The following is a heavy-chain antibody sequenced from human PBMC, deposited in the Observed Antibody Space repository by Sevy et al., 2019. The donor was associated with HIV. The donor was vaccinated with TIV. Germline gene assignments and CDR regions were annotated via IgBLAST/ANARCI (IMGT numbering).Heavy chain of an antibody. CDR2: INSDGSST. V-gene: IGHV3-74*01. CDR3: AREYSGTYYYFDY. CDR1: GFTFSSYW. J-gene: IGHJ4*02. Sequence: GALRLSCAASGFTFSSYWMHWVRQAPGKGLAWVSRINSDGSSTNYADSVKGRFTISRDNDKNTLYLQMNSLRAEDTAVYYCAREYSGTYYYFDYWGQGTLVTVSS. D-gene: IGHD1-26*01.